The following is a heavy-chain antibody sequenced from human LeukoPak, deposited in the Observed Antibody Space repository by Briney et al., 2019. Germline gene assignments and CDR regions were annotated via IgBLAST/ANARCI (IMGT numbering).Heavy chain of an antibody. CDR1: GGSISSSSYY. J-gene: IGHJ5*02. Sequence: SETLSLTCTVSGGSISSSSYYWGWIRQPPGNGLEWIGSIYYSGSTYYNPSLKSRVTISVDTSKNQFSLKLSSVTAADTAVYYCARHLVPAAIKGWFDPWGQGTLVTVSS. D-gene: IGHD2-2*02. CDR2: IYYSGST. V-gene: IGHV4-39*01. CDR3: ARHLVPAAIKGWFDP.